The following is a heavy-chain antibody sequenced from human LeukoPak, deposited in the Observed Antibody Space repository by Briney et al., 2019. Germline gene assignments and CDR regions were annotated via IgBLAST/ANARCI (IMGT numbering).Heavy chain of an antibody. J-gene: IGHJ4*02. D-gene: IGHD4-23*01. CDR2: INHSGST. CDR3: ARVLVKTTAVDD. Sequence: SETLSLTCAVYGGSFSGYYWSWIRQPPGKGLEWIGEINHSGSTNYNPSLKSRVTISVDTSKNQFSLKLSSVTAADTAVYYCARVLVKTTAVDDWGQGTLVTVSS. CDR1: GGSFSGYY. V-gene: IGHV4-34*01.